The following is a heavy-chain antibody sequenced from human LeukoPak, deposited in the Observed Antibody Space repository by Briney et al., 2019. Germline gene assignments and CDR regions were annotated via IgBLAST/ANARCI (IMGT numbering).Heavy chain of an antibody. D-gene: IGHD3-22*01. CDR1: GGSISSYY. CDR3: ARNKYYASSGYSD. CDR2: IYYSGST. Sequence: SETLSLTCTVSGGSISSYYWSWIRQPPGKGLEWIGCIYYSGSTNYNPSLKSRVTISVDTSKTQFSLKLSSVTAADTAVYYCARNKYYASSGYSDWGQGTLVTVSS. J-gene: IGHJ4*02. V-gene: IGHV4-59*01.